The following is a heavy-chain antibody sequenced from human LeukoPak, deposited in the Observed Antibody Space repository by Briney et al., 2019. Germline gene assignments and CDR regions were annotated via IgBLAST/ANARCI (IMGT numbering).Heavy chain of an antibody. D-gene: IGHD3-22*01. CDR2: IDPNSGDA. V-gene: IGHV1-2*02. CDR1: GYTFTDYY. CDR3: ARSHHYYDSSGYSMGDTFEI. J-gene: IGHJ3*02. Sequence: ASVKVSCKASGYTFTDYYMHWVRQAPGQGLEWMGWIDPNSGDANYAQKFQGRVTMTRDTSISTAYMELSRLRSDDTAVYYCARSHHYYDSSGYSMGDTFEIWGQGTMVTVSS.